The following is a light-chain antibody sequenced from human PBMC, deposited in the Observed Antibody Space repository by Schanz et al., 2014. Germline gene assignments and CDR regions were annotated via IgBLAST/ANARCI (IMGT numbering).Light chain of an antibody. Sequence: EIVMTQSPATLSVSPGERATLSCRASQSVSSNLAWYQQKPGQAPRLLIYGASSRATGIPDRFGGSGSGTDFTLTISRLEPEDFAVYYCQHYGSSSVTFGQGTKLEIK. J-gene: IGKJ2*01. V-gene: IGKV3-20*01. CDR2: GAS. CDR3: QHYGSSSVT. CDR1: QSVSSN.